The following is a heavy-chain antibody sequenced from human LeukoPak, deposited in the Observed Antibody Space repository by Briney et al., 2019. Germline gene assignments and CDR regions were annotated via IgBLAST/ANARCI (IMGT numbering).Heavy chain of an antibody. Sequence: PGGSLRLSCAASGFTFSSYGMHWVRQAPGKGLEWVAVIWYDGSNKYYADSVKGRFTISRDNSKNTLYLQMNSLRAEDTAVYYCAKTSEGWYFDLWGRGTLVTVSS. D-gene: IGHD6-6*01. J-gene: IGHJ2*01. CDR2: IWYDGSNK. CDR3: AKTSEGWYFDL. V-gene: IGHV3-33*06. CDR1: GFTFSSYG.